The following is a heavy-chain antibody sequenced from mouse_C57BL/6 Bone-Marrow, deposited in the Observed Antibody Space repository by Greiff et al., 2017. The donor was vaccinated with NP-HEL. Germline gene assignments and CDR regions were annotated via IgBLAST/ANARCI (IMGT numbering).Heavy chain of an antibody. D-gene: IGHD3-3*01. CDR2: IHPNSGST. V-gene: IGHV1-64*01. CDR3: AREGGLYYFDY. CDR1: GYTFTSYW. J-gene: IGHJ2*01. Sequence: QVQLQQSGAELVKPGASVKLSCKASGYTFTSYWMHWVKQRPGQGLEWIGMIHPNSGSTNYNEKFKSKATLTVDKSSSTAYMQLSSLTSEDSAVYYCAREGGLYYFDYWGQGTTLTVSS.